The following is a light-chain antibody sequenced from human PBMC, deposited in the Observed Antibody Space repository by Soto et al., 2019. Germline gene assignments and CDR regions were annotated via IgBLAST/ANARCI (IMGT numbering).Light chain of an antibody. Sequence: GCQSVTSRSIAWHQQKPGQAPRLLSYGASSRATGIPDRFSASGSGTDFNLTIRRLESEGSAVYYCQHYGSSQGLTVGGGTKVDIK. CDR2: GAS. V-gene: IGKV3-20*01. CDR3: QHYGSSQGLT. J-gene: IGKJ4*01. CDR1: QSVTSRS.